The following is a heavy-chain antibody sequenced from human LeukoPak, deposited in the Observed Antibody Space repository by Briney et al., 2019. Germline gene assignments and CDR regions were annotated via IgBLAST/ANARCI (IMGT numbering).Heavy chain of an antibody. J-gene: IGHJ5*02. Sequence: GGSLRLSCAASGFTFSSYAMSWVRQAPGKGLEWVSAISGSGGSTYYADSVKGRFTISRDDSKNTLYLQMNSLRAEDTAVYYCAKDNWNYQYNWFDPWGQGTLVTVSS. CDR2: ISGSGGST. CDR1: GFTFSSYA. V-gene: IGHV3-23*01. CDR3: AKDNWNYQYNWFDP. D-gene: IGHD1-7*01.